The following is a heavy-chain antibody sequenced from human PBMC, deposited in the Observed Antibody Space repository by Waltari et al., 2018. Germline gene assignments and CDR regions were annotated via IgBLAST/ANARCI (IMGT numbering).Heavy chain of an antibody. J-gene: IGHJ4*02. D-gene: IGHD6-19*01. CDR1: GLTLSSFW. CDR2: IKQDGSEK. CDR3: ATSGWYCFDY. Sequence: EVQLVESGGGLVQPGGSLRLSCAASGLTLSSFWMNWVRQTPGKGLGWVAGIKQDGSEKDYADSVKGRFTISRDNAKNSLYLQMNSLRAEDTAVYYCATSGWYCFDYWGQGTLVTVSS. V-gene: IGHV3-7*01.